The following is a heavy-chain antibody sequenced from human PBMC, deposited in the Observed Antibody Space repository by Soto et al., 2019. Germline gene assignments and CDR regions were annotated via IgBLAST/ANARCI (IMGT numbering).Heavy chain of an antibody. CDR1: GGTFSSYT. Sequence: SVKVSCKASGGTFSSYTISWVRQAPGQGFEWMGRISPNHGKANYAQKLQDRVTMTTDASTSTAYMELRSLTSDDTAVYYCARDLGVAPPVAGNTHYCYYMDVWGKGTTVTVSS. D-gene: IGHD6-19*01. CDR2: ISPNHGKA. J-gene: IGHJ6*03. V-gene: IGHV1-69*16. CDR3: ARDLGVAPPVAGNTHYCYYMDV.